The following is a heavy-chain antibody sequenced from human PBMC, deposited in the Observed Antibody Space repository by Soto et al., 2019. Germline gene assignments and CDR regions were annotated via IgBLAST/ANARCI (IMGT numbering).Heavy chain of an antibody. D-gene: IGHD2-15*01. V-gene: IGHV4-59*01. CDR1: GGSISSYY. J-gene: IGHJ6*02. CDR3: ARDGIRAQYCSGGSCYPKYYYYGLDV. Sequence: PSETLSLTCTVSGGSISSYYWSWIRQPPGKGLEWIGYIYYSGSTNYNPSLKSRVTISVDTSKNQFSLKLSSVTAADTAVYYCARDGIRAQYCSGGSCYPKYYYYGLDVWGQGTTVTVYS. CDR2: IYYSGST.